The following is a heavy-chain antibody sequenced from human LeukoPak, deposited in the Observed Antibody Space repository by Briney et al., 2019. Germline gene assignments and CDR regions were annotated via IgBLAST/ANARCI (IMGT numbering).Heavy chain of an antibody. CDR3: ARGAWATRLGS. CDR2: IYESGTT. J-gene: IGHJ4*02. V-gene: IGHV4-34*01. CDR1: GESLNSYY. Sequence: KSSETLSLTCAVYGESLNSYYWSWVRQPPGEGLEWIGEIYESGTTEYNPSLKSRVTISMVPSKQQFSLSLSSVTAADTAVYYCARGAWATRLGSWGLGTPVIVPS. D-gene: IGHD2-15*01.